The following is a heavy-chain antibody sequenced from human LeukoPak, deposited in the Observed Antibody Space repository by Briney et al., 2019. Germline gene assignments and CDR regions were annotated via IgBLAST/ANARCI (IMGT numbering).Heavy chain of an antibody. CDR3: ARRTTVKSFDY. CDR2: IYYSGST. J-gene: IGHJ4*02. D-gene: IGHD4-17*01. V-gene: IGHV4-39*07. Sequence: SETLSLTCTVSGGSISSSSYYWGWIRQPPGKGLEWTGSIYYSGSTYYNPSLKSRVTISVDTSKNQFSLKLSSVTAADTAVYYCARRTTVKSFDYWGQGTLVTVSS. CDR1: GGSISSSSYY.